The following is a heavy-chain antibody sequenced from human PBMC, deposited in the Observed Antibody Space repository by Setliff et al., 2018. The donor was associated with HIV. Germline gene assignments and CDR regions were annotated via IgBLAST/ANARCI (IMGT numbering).Heavy chain of an antibody. V-gene: IGHV3-48*03. J-gene: IGHJ4*02. CDR2: ISSSDSTI. D-gene: IGHD4-17*01. CDR3: ARLSPPDDYGDLGGVDY. CDR1: GFTFSSYE. Sequence: LRLSCAASGFTFSSYEMNWVRQAPGKGLEWVAYISSSDSTIYYAASVKGRFTIYRDNAKNSLFLQMDSLRAEDTAVYYCARLSPPDDYGDLGGVDYWGPGTLVTVSS.